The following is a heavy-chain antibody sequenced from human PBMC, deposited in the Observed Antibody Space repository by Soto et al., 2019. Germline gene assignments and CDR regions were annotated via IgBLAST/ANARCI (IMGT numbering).Heavy chain of an antibody. V-gene: IGHV3-48*02. Sequence: VGSLRISCAASGFTFSSYSMNWVRQAPGKGLEWVSYISSSSSTIYYADSVKGRFTISRDNAKNSLYLQMNSLRDEDTAVYYCARDEAAAGIFRGTYFDYWGQGTLVTVSS. CDR2: ISSSSSTI. D-gene: IGHD6-13*01. J-gene: IGHJ4*02. CDR3: ARDEAAAGIFRGTYFDY. CDR1: GFTFSSYS.